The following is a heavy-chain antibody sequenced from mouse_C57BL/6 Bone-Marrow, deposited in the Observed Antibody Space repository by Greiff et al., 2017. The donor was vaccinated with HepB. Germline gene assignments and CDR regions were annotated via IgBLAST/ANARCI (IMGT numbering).Heavy chain of an antibody. Sequence: QVQLKQSGPELVKPGASVKISCKASGYAFSSSWMNWVKQRPGKGLEWIGRIYPGDGDTNYNGKFKGKATLTADKSSSTAYMQLSSLTSEDSAVYFCARGGWLLRTYAMDYWGQGTSVTVSS. CDR3: ARGGWLLRTYAMDY. V-gene: IGHV1-82*01. J-gene: IGHJ4*01. CDR2: IYPGDGDT. D-gene: IGHD2-3*01. CDR1: GYAFSSSW.